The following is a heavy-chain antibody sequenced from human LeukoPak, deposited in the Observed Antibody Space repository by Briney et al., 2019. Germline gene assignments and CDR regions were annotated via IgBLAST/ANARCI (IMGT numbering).Heavy chain of an antibody. V-gene: IGHV3-30*03. D-gene: IGHD4-23*01. CDR2: ISSDGSNK. Sequence: PGRSLRLSCAASGFTFSSYVMHWVRQAPGKGLEWVAVISSDGSNKYYAASVKGRLTISRDNSQNTLYLQMNSLRDEDTAVYYCARRAGGYSHPYDYWGEGILVTVSS. CDR3: ARRAGGYSHPYDY. CDR1: GFTFSSYV. J-gene: IGHJ4*02.